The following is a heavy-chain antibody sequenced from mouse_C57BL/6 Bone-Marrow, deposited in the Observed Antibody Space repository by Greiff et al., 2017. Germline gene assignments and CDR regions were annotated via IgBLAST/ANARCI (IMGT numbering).Heavy chain of an antibody. CDR2: IYPGGGYT. V-gene: IGHV1-63*01. Sequence: VQLQQSGAELVRPGTSVKMSCKASGYTFTNYWIGWAKQRPGHGLEWIGDIYPGGGYTNYNEKFKGKATLTADKSSSTAYMQFSSLTSEDSAIYYCARSNYYYGSSFFDYWGQGTTLTVSS. CDR3: ARSNYYYGSSFFDY. CDR1: GYTFTNYW. D-gene: IGHD1-1*01. J-gene: IGHJ2*01.